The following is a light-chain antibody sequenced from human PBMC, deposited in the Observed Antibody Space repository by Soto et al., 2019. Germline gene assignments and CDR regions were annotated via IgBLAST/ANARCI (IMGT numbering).Light chain of an antibody. Sequence: EVVLTQSPGPLSWSPGERVTLSCRASQSIGLAIAWYQHKPGQAPRLLIFDASQRATGIPARFRGSGSGTDFTLSISSLEPEDFAVYYCQQRTDRPPWTFGQGTKVESK. V-gene: IGKV3-11*01. CDR1: QSIGLA. CDR2: DAS. J-gene: IGKJ1*01. CDR3: QQRTDRPPWT.